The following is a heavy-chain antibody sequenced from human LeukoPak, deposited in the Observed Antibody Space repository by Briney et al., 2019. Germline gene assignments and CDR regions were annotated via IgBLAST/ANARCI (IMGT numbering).Heavy chain of an antibody. CDR2: IKSDGSAY. CDR3: ARVNTEATGAFDS. D-gene: IGHD1-26*01. J-gene: IGHJ4*02. CDR1: GFTFSSFW. V-gene: IGHV3-7*01. Sequence: GGSLRLPCVASGFTFSSFWMSWVRQAPGKGLEWVASIKSDGSAYQYLDSVKGRFTNSRDNAKNSLYLQMNSLRAEDTAVYYCARVNTEATGAFDSWGQGTLVTVSS.